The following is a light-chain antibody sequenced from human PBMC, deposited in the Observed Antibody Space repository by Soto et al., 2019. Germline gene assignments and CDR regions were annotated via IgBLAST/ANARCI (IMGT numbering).Light chain of an antibody. CDR1: SSDVGGYNY. J-gene: IGLJ2*01. CDR2: EVT. V-gene: IGLV2-14*01. Sequence: SGLTQPASVSGSPGRSITISCTGTSSDVGGYNYVSWYQQHPGKAPKLVIYEVTKRPSGVSNRFSGSKSGNTASLTISGLQAEDETDYYCSSYTSTNHVVFGGGTKVTVL. CDR3: SSYTSTNHVV.